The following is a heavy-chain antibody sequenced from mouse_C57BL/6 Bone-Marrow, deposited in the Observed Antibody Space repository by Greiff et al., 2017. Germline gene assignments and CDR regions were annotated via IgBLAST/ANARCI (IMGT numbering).Heavy chain of an antibody. Sequence: EVQLQQSGAELVRPGASVKLSCTASGFNIKDDYMHWVKQRPEQGLEWIGWIDPENGDTEYASKFQGKATITADTSSNTAYLQLSSLTSEDTAIYYCVRPIYYYGSSCAMDYWGQGTSVTVSS. CDR3: VRPIYYYGSSCAMDY. CDR2: IDPENGDT. V-gene: IGHV14-4*01. CDR1: GFNIKDDY. J-gene: IGHJ4*01. D-gene: IGHD1-1*01.